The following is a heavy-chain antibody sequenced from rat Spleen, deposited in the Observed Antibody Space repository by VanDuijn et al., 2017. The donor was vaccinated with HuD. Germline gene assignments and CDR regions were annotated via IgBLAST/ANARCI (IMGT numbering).Heavy chain of an antibody. CDR2: ISTGGGNT. V-gene: IGHV5-25*01. CDR3: ARDRYYGGYGNWFAY. CDR1: GFTFSNYY. J-gene: IGHJ3*01. Sequence: EVQLVESGGGLVQPGRSMKLSCAASGFTFSNYYMAWVRQAPTKGLEWVASISTGGGNTYYRDSVKGRFTISRDNAKSTLYLQMDSLRSEDTATYYCARDRYYGGYGNWFAYWGQGTLVTVSS. D-gene: IGHD1-11*01.